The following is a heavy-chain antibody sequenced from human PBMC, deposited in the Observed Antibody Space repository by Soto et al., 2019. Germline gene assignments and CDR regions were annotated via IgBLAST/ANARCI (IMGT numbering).Heavy chain of an antibody. CDR3: ARHPTFSGAGPSYFVY. CDR2: IYYSGST. J-gene: IGHJ4*02. Sequence: SETLSLTCTVSGGSISSYYWSWIRQPPGKGLEWIGYIYYSGSTNYNPSLKSRVTISVDTSKNQFSLRLSSVTAADTAVYYCARHPTFSGAGPSYFVYWGQGTLVTVSS. V-gene: IGHV4-59*08. D-gene: IGHD2-15*01. CDR1: GGSISSYY.